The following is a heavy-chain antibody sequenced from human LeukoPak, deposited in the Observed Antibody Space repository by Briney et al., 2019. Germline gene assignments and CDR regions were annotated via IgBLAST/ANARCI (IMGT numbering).Heavy chain of an antibody. J-gene: IGHJ4*02. CDR3: ARVSGYDWESFYDY. V-gene: IGHV4-59*01. Sequence: SETLSLACTVSGGSISSYYWSWIRQPPGKGLEWIGYIYYSGSTNYNPSLKSRVTISVDTSKNQFSLKLSSVTAADTAVYYCARVSGYDWESFYDYWGQGTLVTVSS. D-gene: IGHD5-12*01. CDR1: GGSISSYY. CDR2: IYYSGST.